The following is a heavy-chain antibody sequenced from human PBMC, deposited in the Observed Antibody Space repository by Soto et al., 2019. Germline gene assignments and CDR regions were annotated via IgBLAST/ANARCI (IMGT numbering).Heavy chain of an antibody. D-gene: IGHD3-22*01. CDR1: GFTFSSYA. Sequence: GGSLRLSCAASGFTFSSYAMSWVRQAPGKGLEWVSAISGSGGSTYYADSVKGRFTISRDNSKNTLYLQMNSLRAEDTAVYYRAKNPGYYYDSTGYHFDYWGQGTLVTVSS. CDR3: AKNPGYYYDSTGYHFDY. V-gene: IGHV3-23*01. J-gene: IGHJ4*02. CDR2: ISGSGGST.